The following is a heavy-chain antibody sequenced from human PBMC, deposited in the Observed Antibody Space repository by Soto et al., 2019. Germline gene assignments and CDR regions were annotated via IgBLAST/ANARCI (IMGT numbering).Heavy chain of an antibody. CDR2: INPNSGGT. D-gene: IGHD6-19*01. CDR3: ARGVKAVVDNCDY. V-gene: IGHV1-2*04. J-gene: IGHJ4*02. Sequence: QVQLVQSGAEVKKPGASVKVSCKASGYTFTGYYMHWVRQAPGQGLEWMGWINPNSGGTNYAQKFQGWVTMTRDTSISTANMELRRLRSDDTAVDYGARGVKAVVDNCDYWGQGTLVTVSS. CDR1: GYTFTGYY.